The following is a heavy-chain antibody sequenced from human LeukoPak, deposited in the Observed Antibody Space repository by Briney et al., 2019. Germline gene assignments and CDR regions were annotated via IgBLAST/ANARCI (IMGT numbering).Heavy chain of an antibody. CDR1: GGSISSGSYY. V-gene: IGHV4-61*02. Sequence: SETLSLTCTVSGGSISSGSYYWSWIRQPAGKGLEWIGRVYTSGSTNYNPSLKSRVTISVDTSKNQFSLKLSSVTAADTAVYYCARGDHGSGRYRVGPWRPYYFDYWGQGTLVTVSS. CDR2: VYTSGST. J-gene: IGHJ4*02. D-gene: IGHD6-19*01. CDR3: ARGDHGSGRYRVGPWRPYYFDY.